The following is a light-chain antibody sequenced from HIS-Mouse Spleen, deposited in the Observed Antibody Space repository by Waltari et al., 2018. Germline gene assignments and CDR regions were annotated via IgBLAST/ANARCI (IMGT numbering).Light chain of an antibody. V-gene: IGKV3-11*01. CDR3: QQRSNWLT. J-gene: IGKJ4*01. CDR2: DAS. Sequence: EIVLTQSPATLSLSPGARATLSCRASQSVGSYLDWYQQKPGQAPRLLIYDASNRATGIPARFSGSGSGTDFTLNISSLEPEDFAVYYCQQRSNWLTFGGGTKVEIK. CDR1: QSVGSY.